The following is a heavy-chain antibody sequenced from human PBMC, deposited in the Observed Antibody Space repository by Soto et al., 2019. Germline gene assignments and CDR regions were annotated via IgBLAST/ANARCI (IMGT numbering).Heavy chain of an antibody. CDR2: IYTSGST. CDR1: GGSISSYY. CDR3: ARDSGYYDSSGSPWYYYGMDV. J-gene: IGHJ6*02. Sequence: QVKLQESGPGLVKPSETLSLTCTVSGGSISSYYWSWIRQPAGKGLEWIGRIYTSGSTNYNPSLKSRVTMSVDTSKNQFSLKLSSVTAADTAVYYCARDSGYYDSSGSPWYYYGMDVWGQGTTVTVSS. V-gene: IGHV4-4*07. D-gene: IGHD3-22*01.